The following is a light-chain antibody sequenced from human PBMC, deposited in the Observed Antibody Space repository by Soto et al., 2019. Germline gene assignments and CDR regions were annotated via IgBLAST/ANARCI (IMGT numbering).Light chain of an antibody. Sequence: DNVLTQSPGTLSLSPGERATLSCRASQTVSSSYLAWYQQKPGQAPRLVIYGATSRATGIPGRFRGSGSGTDFTLTISRLEPEDFAVYYCQQYGSWWTFGQGTKVEIK. CDR2: GAT. CDR3: QQYGSWWT. CDR1: QTVSSSY. V-gene: IGKV3-20*01. J-gene: IGKJ1*01.